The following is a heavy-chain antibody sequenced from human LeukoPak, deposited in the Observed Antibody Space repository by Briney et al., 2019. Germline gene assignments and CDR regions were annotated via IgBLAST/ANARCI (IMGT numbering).Heavy chain of an antibody. D-gene: IGHD2-2*01. CDR3: ARGYCSSTSCYPLDY. V-gene: IGHV3-30-3*01. CDR1: GFTFSSYA. J-gene: IGHJ4*02. Sequence: GGSLRLSRAASGFTFSSYAMHWVRQAPGKGLEWVAVISYDGSNKYYADSVKGRFTISRDNSKNTLYLQMNSLRAEDTAVYYCARGYCSSTSCYPLDYWGQGTLVTVSS. CDR2: ISYDGSNK.